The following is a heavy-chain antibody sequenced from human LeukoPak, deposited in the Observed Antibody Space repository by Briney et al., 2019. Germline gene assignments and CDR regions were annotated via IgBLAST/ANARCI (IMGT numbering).Heavy chain of an antibody. V-gene: IGHV3-23*01. Sequence: GGSLRLSCAASGFTFSNYAMSWVRQAPGKGLEWVSAISGSGSSTYYADSVKGRFTISRDNAKNSLYLQMNSLRAEDTAVYYCAELGITMIGGVWGKGTTVTISS. CDR2: ISGSGSST. CDR1: GFTFSNYA. J-gene: IGHJ6*04. D-gene: IGHD3-10*02. CDR3: AELGITMIGGV.